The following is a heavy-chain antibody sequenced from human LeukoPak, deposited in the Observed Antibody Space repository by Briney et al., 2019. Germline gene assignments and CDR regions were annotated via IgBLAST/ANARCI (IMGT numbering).Heavy chain of an antibody. CDR2: VTGPGDTT. CDR1: GFTFTNYA. D-gene: IGHD6-25*01. Sequence: PGGSLRLSCATSGFTFTNYAMNWVRQAPGKGLEWVSAVTGPGDTTYYADSVKGRFFMSREDSKTTVYLQMNSLRAEDTAIYYCAKAAEIDLWGQGTLATVSS. J-gene: IGHJ5*02. V-gene: IGHV3-23*01. CDR3: AKAAEIDL.